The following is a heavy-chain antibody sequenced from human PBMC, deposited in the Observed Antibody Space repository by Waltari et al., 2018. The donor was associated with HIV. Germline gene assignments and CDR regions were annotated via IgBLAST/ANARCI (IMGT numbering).Heavy chain of an antibody. CDR2: ISNSGVNI. D-gene: IGHD6-19*01. Sequence: EVQLLESGGGWYSPGGSLRLSCAASGFTFSGYAMHWARQAPGKGLEWVSIISNSGVNIYNADSVKGRFTVSRDNSENTLFLHMNSLRAEDTAIYYCAKDRGSGWYTDYHGMDVWGQGTPVTVS. CDR1: GFTFSGYA. CDR3: AKDRGSGWYTDYHGMDV. J-gene: IGHJ6*02. V-gene: IGHV3-23*01.